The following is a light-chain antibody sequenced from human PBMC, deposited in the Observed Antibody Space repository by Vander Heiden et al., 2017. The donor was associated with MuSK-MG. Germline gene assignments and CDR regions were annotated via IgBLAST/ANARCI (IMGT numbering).Light chain of an antibody. CDR2: AAS. CDR3: QQSYSTPRAT. V-gene: IGKV1-39*01. J-gene: IGKJ4*01. Sequence: DIQMTQSPSSLSASVGDRVTITCRASQSISSYLNWYQQKPGKAPKLLIYAASSLQSGVPSRFSGSGSGTDFTLTISSLQPEDFATYYCQQSYSTPRATFGGGTKVXIK. CDR1: QSISSY.